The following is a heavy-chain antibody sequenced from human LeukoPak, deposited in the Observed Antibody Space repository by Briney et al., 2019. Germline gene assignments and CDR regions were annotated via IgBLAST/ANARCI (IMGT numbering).Heavy chain of an antibody. Sequence: GGSLRLSCAASGFTVSSNEMSWVRQAPGKGLEWVSSISGGSTYYADSRKGRFTISRDNSKNTLHLQMNSLRAEDTAFYYCARDSGFSGTQRGEYWGQGTLVTVSS. CDR1: GFTVSSNE. D-gene: IGHD3/OR15-3a*01. V-gene: IGHV3-38-3*01. CDR2: ISGGST. J-gene: IGHJ4*02. CDR3: ARDSGFSGTQRGEY.